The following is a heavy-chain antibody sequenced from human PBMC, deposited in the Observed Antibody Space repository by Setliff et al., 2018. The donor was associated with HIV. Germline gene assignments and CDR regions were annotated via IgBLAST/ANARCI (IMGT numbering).Heavy chain of an antibody. Sequence: KASETLSLTCSVSGGSISSHYWSWIRQPPGKGLEWIGYVYYSGITNYNASLKSRVTISVDTSKNQFSLKPRSVTAADTALYHCARRVHWRRGAFDIWGQGTMVTVSS. CDR3: ARRVHWRRGAFDI. J-gene: IGHJ3*02. CDR1: GGSISSHY. V-gene: IGHV4-59*08. CDR2: VYYSGIT. D-gene: IGHD3-16*01.